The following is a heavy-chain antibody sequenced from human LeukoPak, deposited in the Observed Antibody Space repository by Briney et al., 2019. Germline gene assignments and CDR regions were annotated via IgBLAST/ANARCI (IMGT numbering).Heavy chain of an antibody. CDR1: GFTFSSYG. D-gene: IGHD2-2*01. V-gene: IGHV3-23*01. J-gene: IGHJ4*02. Sequence: PGGSLRLTCAASGFTFSSYGMSWVRQAPGKGLEWVSAISGSGGTTYYADSVKGRLTISRDNSRNTLYVQMHSLRAEDTAVYSCANGYCSTTGCSAGYWGQGTLVTVSS. CDR2: ISGSGGTT. CDR3: ANGYCSTTGCSAGY.